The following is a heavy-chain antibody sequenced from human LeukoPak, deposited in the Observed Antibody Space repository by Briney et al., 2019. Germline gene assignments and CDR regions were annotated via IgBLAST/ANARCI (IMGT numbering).Heavy chain of an antibody. CDR3: ATLTGGDDAFDI. CDR1: GGSFRSYY. Sequence: PSETLSLTCTVSGGSFRSYYWSWIRQPPGKGLEWIGYIYYSGSTNYNPSLKSRVTISVDTSKNQFSLKLNSVTPADTAVYYCATLTGGDDAFDIWGQGTMVTVS. CDR2: IYYSGST. V-gene: IGHV4-59*01. D-gene: IGHD4-23*01. J-gene: IGHJ3*02.